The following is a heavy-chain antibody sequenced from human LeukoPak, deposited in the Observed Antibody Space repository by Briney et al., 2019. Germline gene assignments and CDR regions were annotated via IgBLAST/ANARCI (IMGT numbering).Heavy chain of an antibody. Sequence: PSETLSLTCTVSGGSTSSSGYYWGWIRQPPGKGLEWIANIYYSGSTYYNSSLKSRVTTSVDTSKHQLSLNLSSVTAADTAVYYCARLSCSSSSCFFPNAFDIWGQGTMVTVSS. CDR2: IYYSGST. J-gene: IGHJ3*02. CDR3: ARLSCSSSSCFFPNAFDI. V-gene: IGHV4-39*01. CDR1: GGSTSSSGYY. D-gene: IGHD2-2*01.